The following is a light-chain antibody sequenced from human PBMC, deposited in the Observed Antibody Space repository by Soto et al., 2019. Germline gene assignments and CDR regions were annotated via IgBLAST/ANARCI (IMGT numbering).Light chain of an antibody. CDR3: SSYRSSSTPFV. CDR2: DVS. CDR1: SSDVGGYNY. V-gene: IGLV2-14*03. J-gene: IGLJ1*01. Sequence: QSALTQPASVSGSPGQSITISCSGTSSDVGGYNYVSWYQHHPGKAPKLMIYDVSNRPSGVSNRFSASKSGNTASLTISGLQAEDEADYYCSSYRSSSTPFVFGTGTKVTVL.